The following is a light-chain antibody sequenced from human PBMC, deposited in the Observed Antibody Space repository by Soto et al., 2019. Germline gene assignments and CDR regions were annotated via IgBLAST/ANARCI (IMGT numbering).Light chain of an antibody. CDR1: QSVSSSY. Sequence: EIVLTQYPGTLSLSPGERATLSCRASQSVSSSYLAWYQQKPGQAPRLLIYGASSRATGIPDRFSGSGSGTDFPLTISRLEPEGVSVYYCQQYGSSRTMYTFGQGTKLEI. CDR2: GAS. CDR3: QQYGSSRTMYT. J-gene: IGKJ2*01. V-gene: IGKV3-20*01.